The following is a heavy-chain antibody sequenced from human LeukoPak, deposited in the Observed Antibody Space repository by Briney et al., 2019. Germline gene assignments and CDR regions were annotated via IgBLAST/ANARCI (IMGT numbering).Heavy chain of an antibody. D-gene: IGHD6-13*01. CDR1: GDSVSSNSAA. Sequence: SQTLSLTCAISGDSVSSNSAAWNWIRQSPSRGLEWLGRTYYRSKWYNDYAVSVKSRITINPDTSKSQFSLQLNSVTPEDTAVYYCATEGQQLVRGGFDYWGQGTLVTVSS. V-gene: IGHV6-1*01. J-gene: IGHJ4*02. CDR2: TYYRSKWYN. CDR3: ATEGQQLVRGGFDY.